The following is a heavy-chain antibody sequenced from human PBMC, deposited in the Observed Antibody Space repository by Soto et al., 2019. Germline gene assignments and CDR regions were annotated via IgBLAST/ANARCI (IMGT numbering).Heavy chain of an antibody. Sequence: QVQLLESGGGVVQPGGSLRLSCAASGFAFNTYGMHWVRQAPGKGLEWVAVISYEESNIFYADSVKGRFTISRDNSKNMLYLQMNSLTVEDTAIYYAWATSDLGGAFDIWGQGTMVTVSS. J-gene: IGHJ3*02. V-gene: IGHV3-30*03. CDR1: GFAFNTYG. D-gene: IGHD3-10*01. CDR3: WATSDLGGAFDI. CDR2: ISYEESNI.